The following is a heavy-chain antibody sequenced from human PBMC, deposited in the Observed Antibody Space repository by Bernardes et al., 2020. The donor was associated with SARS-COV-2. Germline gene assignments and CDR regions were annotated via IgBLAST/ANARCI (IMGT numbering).Heavy chain of an antibody. V-gene: IGHV4-34*01. CDR2: INHSGST. D-gene: IGHD3-22*01. CDR1: GGSFSDYY. CDR3: ASNSSGYYHY. J-gene: IGHJ4*02. Sequence: LSLTCAVYGGSFSDYYWNWIRQPPGKGLEWIGEINHSGSTNYNPSLKSRVTISVDTSKNQFSLKLSSVTAADTAVYYCASNSSGYYHYWGQGTLVTVSS.